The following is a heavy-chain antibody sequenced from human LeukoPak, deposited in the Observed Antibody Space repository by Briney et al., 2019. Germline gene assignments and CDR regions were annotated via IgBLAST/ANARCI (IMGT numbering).Heavy chain of an antibody. CDR2: ISGSGGTT. V-gene: IGHV3-23*01. Sequence: TGGSLRLSCAASGFTFGTYAMSWVRQAPGKGLEWVSVISGSGGTTYYADFVKGRSTISRDNSKNTLYLQMNSLRAEDTAVYYCAKRVKHDYWGQGTLVTVSS. CDR1: GFTFGTYA. CDR3: AKRVKHDY. J-gene: IGHJ4*02. D-gene: IGHD3-22*01.